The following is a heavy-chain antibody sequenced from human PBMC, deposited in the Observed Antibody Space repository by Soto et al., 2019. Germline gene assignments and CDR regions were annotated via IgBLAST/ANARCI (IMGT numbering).Heavy chain of an antibody. J-gene: IGHJ6*02. D-gene: IGHD6-13*01. Sequence: GGSLSLSCAASGFTVSNNYISWVRQPPGKGLEWVSLIYSGGSTYYADSVKGRFTLSRDNSKNTVYLQMNSLRAEDTAVYYCARAEWGSSYTQYYYALDVWGQGA. CDR2: IYSGGST. CDR3: ARAEWGSSYTQYYYALDV. V-gene: IGHV3-53*03. CDR1: GFTVSNNY.